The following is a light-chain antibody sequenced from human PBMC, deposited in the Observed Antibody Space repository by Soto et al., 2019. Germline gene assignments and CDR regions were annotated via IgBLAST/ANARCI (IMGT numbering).Light chain of an antibody. CDR3: QQYYSYHPT. Sequence: AILMTQSPSSFSASTGYRVSITCRASQGISSYLAWYQQKPGKAPKLLIYAASTLQSGFPSRFSGSGSGTDFTLTISCLQSEDFATYYCQQYYSYHPTFSGGTKVDIK. V-gene: IGKV1-8*01. CDR1: QGISSY. J-gene: IGKJ4*01. CDR2: AAS.